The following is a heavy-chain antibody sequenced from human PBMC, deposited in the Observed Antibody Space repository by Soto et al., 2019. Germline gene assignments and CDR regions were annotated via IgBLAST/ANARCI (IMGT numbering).Heavy chain of an antibody. D-gene: IGHD2-8*01. Sequence: SETLSLTCTVSGGSISSSSYYWGWIRQPPGKGLEWIGSIYYSGSTYYNPSLKSRVTISVDTSKNQFSLKLSSVTAADTAVYYCARHHPGEDIVLMVYATTFDYWGQGTLVTVSS. V-gene: IGHV4-39*01. CDR3: ARHHPGEDIVLMVYATTFDY. CDR2: IYYSGST. J-gene: IGHJ4*02. CDR1: GGSISSSSYY.